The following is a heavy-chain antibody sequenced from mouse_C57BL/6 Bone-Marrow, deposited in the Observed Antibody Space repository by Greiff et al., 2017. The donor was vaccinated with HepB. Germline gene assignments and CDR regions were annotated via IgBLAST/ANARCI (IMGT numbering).Heavy chain of an antibody. Sequence: EVQVVESGEGLVKPGGSLKLSCAASGFTFSSYAMSWVRQTPEKRLEWVAYISSGGDYIYYADTVKGRFTLSRDNARNTLYLQMSSLKSEETAMYYCTRDQGFYYYGSSYAWFAYWGQGTLVTVSA. CDR1: GFTFSSYA. V-gene: IGHV5-9-1*02. J-gene: IGHJ3*01. D-gene: IGHD1-1*01. CDR3: TRDQGFYYYGSSYAWFAY. CDR2: ISSGGDYI.